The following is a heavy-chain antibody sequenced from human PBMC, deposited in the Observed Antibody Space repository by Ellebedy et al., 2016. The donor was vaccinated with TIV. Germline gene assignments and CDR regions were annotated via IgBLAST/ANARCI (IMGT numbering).Heavy chain of an antibody. CDR2: INAGNGNT. D-gene: IGHD1-1*01. CDR1: GYTFTTYA. V-gene: IGHV1-3*01. Sequence: AASVKVSCKASGYTFTTYAMHWVRQAPGQRLEWMGWINAGNGNTKYSQKFQGRVTITRDTSASTAYMELSSLRSEDTAVNYCAYSTGTAYYYAMDVWGQGTTVTVSS. CDR3: AYSTGTAYYYAMDV. J-gene: IGHJ6*02.